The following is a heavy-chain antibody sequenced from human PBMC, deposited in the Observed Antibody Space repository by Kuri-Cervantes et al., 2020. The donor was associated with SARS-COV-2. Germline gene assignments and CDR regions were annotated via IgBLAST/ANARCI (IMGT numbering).Heavy chain of an antibody. D-gene: IGHD3-3*01. CDR2: IYYSGST. V-gene: IGHV4-59*01. CDR1: GGSFSGYY. CDR3: ARAQGDYDFWSGYYDYYYYGMDV. Sequence: GSLRLSCAVYGGSFSGYYWSWIRQPPGKGLEWIGYIYYSGSTNYNPSLKSRVTISVDTSKNQFSLKLSSVTAADTAVYYCARAQGDYDFWSGYYDYYYYGMDVWGQGTTVTVSS. J-gene: IGHJ6*02.